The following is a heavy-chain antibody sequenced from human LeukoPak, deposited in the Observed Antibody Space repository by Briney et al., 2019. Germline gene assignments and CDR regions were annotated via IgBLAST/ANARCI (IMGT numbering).Heavy chain of an antibody. CDR1: GCSFTSYW. J-gene: IGHJ5*02. V-gene: IGHV5-10-1*01. CDR3: ARDTYYDILTGYSPRGP. Sequence: GESLRISCKGSGCSFTSYWISWVRQMPGKGLEWMGRIDPSDSYTNCSPSFQGHVTISADKSISTAYLQWSSLKASDTAMYYCARDTYYDILTGYSPRGPWGQGTLVTVSS. D-gene: IGHD3-9*01. CDR2: IDPSDSYT.